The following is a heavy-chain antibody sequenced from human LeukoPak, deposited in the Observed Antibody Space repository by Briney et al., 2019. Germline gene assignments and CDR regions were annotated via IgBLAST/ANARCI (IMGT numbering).Heavy chain of an antibody. CDR3: ARGRYGSGRDYGMDV. CDR1: GFTFSSYS. CDR2: ISSSSSTI. Sequence: PGGSLRLSCAASGFTFSSYSMNWVRQAPGKGLEWVSYISSSSSTIYYAVSVKGRFTISRDNAKNSLYLQLNSLRAEDTAVYYCARGRYGSGRDYGMDVWGQGTTVTVSS. J-gene: IGHJ6*02. D-gene: IGHD3-10*01. V-gene: IGHV3-48*01.